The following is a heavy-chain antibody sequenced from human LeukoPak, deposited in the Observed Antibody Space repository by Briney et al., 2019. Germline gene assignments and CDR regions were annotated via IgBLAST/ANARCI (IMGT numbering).Heavy chain of an antibody. CDR3: AREKGLAIFGGGYNHGAFDI. CDR2: IYYSGST. CDR1: GGSISSYY. J-gene: IGHJ3*02. V-gene: IGHV4-59*01. Sequence: SETLSLTCTVSGGSISSYYWSWIRQPPGKGLEWIGYIYYSGSTNYNPSLKSRVTISVDTSKNQFSLKLSSVTAADTAVYYCAREKGLAIFGGGYNHGAFDIWGQGTMVTVSS. D-gene: IGHD3-3*01.